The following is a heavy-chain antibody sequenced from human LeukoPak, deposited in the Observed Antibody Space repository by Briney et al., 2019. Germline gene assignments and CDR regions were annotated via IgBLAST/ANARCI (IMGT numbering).Heavy chain of an antibody. CDR3: ARAEVVAGFDY. CDR1: GGSISSYY. D-gene: IGHD6-19*01. Sequence: SETLSLTCSVSGGSISSYYWSWIRHPPGKGLEWIGYIYHTGSSYYNTSLKSRVTISVDTSKNQFSLKVNTVTAADTAVYYCARAEVVAGFDYWGQGTLVTVSS. V-gene: IGHV4-59*01. J-gene: IGHJ4*02. CDR2: IYHTGSS.